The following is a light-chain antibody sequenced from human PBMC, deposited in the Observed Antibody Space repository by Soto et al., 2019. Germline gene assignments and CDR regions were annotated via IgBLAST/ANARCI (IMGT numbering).Light chain of an antibody. CDR1: SSDVGSNDL. CDR2: EVS. V-gene: IGLV2-23*02. Sequence: QSALSQPASVSGFPGQSITISCTGTSSDVGSNDLVSWYQQHPGKAPKLMIYEVSKRPSGISNRFSGSKSGNTASLTISGLQAEDEGDYYCCSYVGRSDSYVFGAGTKVTVL. CDR3: CSYVGRSDSYV. J-gene: IGLJ1*01.